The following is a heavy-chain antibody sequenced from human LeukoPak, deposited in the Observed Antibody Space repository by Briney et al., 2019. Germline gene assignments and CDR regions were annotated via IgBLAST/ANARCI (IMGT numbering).Heavy chain of an antibody. Sequence: GSSVKVSCKASGGTFSNYAISWVRQAPGQGLEWMGGIMPIFGTANYAQKFQGRVTITADKSTSTAYMELSSLRSEDTAVYYCAKTPVGMVTLDYWGQGTLVTVSS. D-gene: IGHD5-24*01. CDR1: GGTFSNYA. CDR2: IMPIFGTA. CDR3: AKTPVGMVTLDY. J-gene: IGHJ4*02. V-gene: IGHV1-69*06.